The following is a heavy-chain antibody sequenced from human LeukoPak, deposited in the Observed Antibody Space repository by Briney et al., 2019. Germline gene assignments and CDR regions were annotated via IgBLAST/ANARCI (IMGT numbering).Heavy chain of an antibody. CDR1: GFTVSRNY. CDR2: IYSGGSK. Sequence: GGSLRLSCAASGFTVSRNYMSWVRQAPGKGLEWVSVIYSGGSKYYADSVKGRFTISRDNSKNTLYLQMNSLRAEDTAVYYCERATTVVRRGFDHWGQGTLVTVSS. V-gene: IGHV3-66*01. J-gene: IGHJ4*02. CDR3: ERATTVVRRGFDH. D-gene: IGHD4-23*01.